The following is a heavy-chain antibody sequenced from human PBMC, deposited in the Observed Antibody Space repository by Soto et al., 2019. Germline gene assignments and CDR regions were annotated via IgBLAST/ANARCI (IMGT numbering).Heavy chain of an antibody. V-gene: IGHV1-3*01. Sequence: VQLVQSGAEVKRPGASMKVSCKASGYTFTNYAMNWVRQAPGQGLEWMGWINAGDGSTKYSQKLQGRVTITGDTSASTAFLELCCLRSEDTAEYYCARSSLLGRRDYYYGMDVWGQGTTVTVSS. J-gene: IGHJ6*02. CDR2: INAGDGST. CDR3: ARSSLLGRRDYYYGMDV. CDR1: GYTFTNYA.